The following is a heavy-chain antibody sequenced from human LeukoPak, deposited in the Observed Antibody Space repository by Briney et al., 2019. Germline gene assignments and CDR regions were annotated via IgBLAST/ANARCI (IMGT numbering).Heavy chain of an antibody. Sequence: GTSLTLSCVASEFISSNFAMSWVRQAPGKGQERAAVSYNSDSNYHAESVKGRFIISRDNSKNTLYLEMHSLRAEETAVYYCARVWELCSDYWGQGSLVTVSS. CDR2: SYNSDSN. D-gene: IGHD3-16*01. J-gene: IGHJ4*02. CDR3: ARVWELCSDY. CDR1: EFISSNFA. V-gene: IGHV3-23*05.